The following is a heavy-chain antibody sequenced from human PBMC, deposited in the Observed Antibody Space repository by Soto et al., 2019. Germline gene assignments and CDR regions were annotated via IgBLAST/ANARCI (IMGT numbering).Heavy chain of an antibody. CDR2: INHSGST. Sequence: PSETLSLTCAVYGGSFSGYYWSWIRQPPGKGLEWIGEINHSGSTIYNPSLKSRVTISVDTSKNQFSLKLSSVTAADTAVYYCARGGRYSSSWTPRAYYYGMDVWGQGTTVTVSS. V-gene: IGHV4-34*01. CDR1: GGSFSGYY. D-gene: IGHD6-13*01. J-gene: IGHJ6*02. CDR3: ARGGRYSSSWTPRAYYYGMDV.